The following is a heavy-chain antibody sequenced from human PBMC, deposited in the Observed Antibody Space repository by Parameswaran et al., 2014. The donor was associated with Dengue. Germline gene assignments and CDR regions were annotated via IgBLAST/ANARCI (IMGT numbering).Heavy chain of an antibody. Sequence: VRQMPGKGLEWVSYISSSSSTIYYADSVKGRFTISRDNAKNSLYLQMNSLRAEDTAVYYCARDSGSGYYYGHDAFDIWGQGTMVTVSS. J-gene: IGHJ3*02. CDR2: ISSSSSTI. D-gene: IGHD3-22*01. CDR3: ARDSGSGYYYGHDAFDI. V-gene: IGHV3-48*04.